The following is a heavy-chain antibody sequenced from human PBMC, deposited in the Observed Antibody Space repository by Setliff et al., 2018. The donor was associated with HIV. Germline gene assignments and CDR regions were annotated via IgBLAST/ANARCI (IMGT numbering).Heavy chain of an antibody. Sequence: SVKVSCKTSGGSFSSYAINWVRQAPGQGLEWMGRIIPMFGTENYAQKFQGRVTLTAYKFTTTAYMELSRLTSDDTAVYYCARGHSSSTNWFFDLWGRGTLVT. CDR1: GGSFSSYA. D-gene: IGHD6-6*01. J-gene: IGHJ2*01. CDR2: IIPMFGTE. V-gene: IGHV1-69*06. CDR3: ARGHSSSTNWFFDL.